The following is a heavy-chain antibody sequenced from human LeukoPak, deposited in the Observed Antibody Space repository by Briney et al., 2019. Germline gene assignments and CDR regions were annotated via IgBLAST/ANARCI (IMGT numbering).Heavy chain of an antibody. CDR2: ISYDGSNK. J-gene: IGHJ5*02. Sequence: PGGSLRLSCAASGFTFSSCAMHWVRQAPGKGLEWVAVISYDGSNKYYADSVKGRFTISRDNSKNTLYLQMNSLRAEDTAVYYCARRTPYNWNYSGWFDPWGQGTLVTVSS. V-gene: IGHV3-30-3*01. CDR1: GFTFSSCA. D-gene: IGHD1-7*01. CDR3: ARRTPYNWNYSGWFDP.